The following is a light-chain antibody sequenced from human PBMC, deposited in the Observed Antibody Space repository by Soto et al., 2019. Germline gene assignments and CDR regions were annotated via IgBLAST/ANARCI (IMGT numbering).Light chain of an antibody. CDR1: SSNIGSSS. V-gene: IGLV1-44*01. J-gene: IGLJ3*02. CDR2: SND. Sequence: QSVLAQPPSASGTPGQRVSISCSGSSSNIGSSSVNWYQHVPGAAPQLLIYSNDLRPSEVPDRFSGSKSGTSASLAISGLRSDDEADYYCAAWDDTLNGWVFGGGTKVTVL. CDR3: AAWDDTLNGWV.